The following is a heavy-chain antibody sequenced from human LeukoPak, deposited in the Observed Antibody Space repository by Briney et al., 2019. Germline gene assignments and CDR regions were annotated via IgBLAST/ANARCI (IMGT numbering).Heavy chain of an antibody. CDR1: GYTFTGYY. V-gene: IGHV1-2*02. CDR3: ARGLLWFGELSHDFAY. CDR2: INPNSGGT. D-gene: IGHD3-10*01. J-gene: IGHJ4*02. Sequence: ASVKVSCKASGYTFTGYYMHWVRQAPGQGLEWMGWINPNSGGTNYAQKFQGRVTMTRDTSISTAYMELSRLRSDDTAVYYCARGLLWFGELSHDFAYWGQGTLVTVSS.